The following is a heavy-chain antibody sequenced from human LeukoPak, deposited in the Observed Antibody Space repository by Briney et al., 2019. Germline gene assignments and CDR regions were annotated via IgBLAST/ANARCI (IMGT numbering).Heavy chain of an antibody. CDR2: IYYSGST. D-gene: IGHD3-22*01. CDR1: GGSITSGGYS. J-gene: IGHJ5*02. Sequence: SETLSLTCAVSGGSITSGGYSWSWIRQPPGKGLEWIGYIYYSGSTYYNPSLKSRVTISVDRSKNQFSLKLSSVTAADTAVYYCARDSSGENGVWFVPWGQGTLVTVSS. V-gene: IGHV4-30-2*01. CDR3: ARDSSGENGVWFVP.